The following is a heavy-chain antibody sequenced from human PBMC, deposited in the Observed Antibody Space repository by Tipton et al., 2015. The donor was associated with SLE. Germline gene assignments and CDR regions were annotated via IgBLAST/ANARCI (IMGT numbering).Heavy chain of an antibody. Sequence: GSLRLSCAASGFMFSNYGMNWVRQAPGKGLEWVGRIKSKSDGTTDYNASVRGRFTISRDDSKNTLYLQMNNLESDDTGVYYCVTDSDYSTSWFSPGLDCWGQGTLVTVSS. CDR2: IKSKSDGTT. V-gene: IGHV3-15*01. J-gene: IGHJ4*02. D-gene: IGHD2/OR15-2a*01. CDR3: VTDSDYSTSWFSPGLDC. CDR1: GFMFSNYG.